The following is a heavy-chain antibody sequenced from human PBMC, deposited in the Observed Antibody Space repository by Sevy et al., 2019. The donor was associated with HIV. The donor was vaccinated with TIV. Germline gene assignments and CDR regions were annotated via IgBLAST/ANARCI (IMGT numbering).Heavy chain of an antibody. CDR2: ISALNGDT. Sequence: ASVKVSCKASGYTFSSYRITWVRQAPGQGPEWIGWISALNGDTNYAQKLQGRVTMTAETSTRTVYMDLRSLRSDDTAVYYCARAYCSGGRCYSLAYWGQGTLVTVSS. J-gene: IGHJ4*02. CDR1: GYTFSSYR. V-gene: IGHV1-18*01. CDR3: ARAYCSGGRCYSLAY. D-gene: IGHD2-15*01.